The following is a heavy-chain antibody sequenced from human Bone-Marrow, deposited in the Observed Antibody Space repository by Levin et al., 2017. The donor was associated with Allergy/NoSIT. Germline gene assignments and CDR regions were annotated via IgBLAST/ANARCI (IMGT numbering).Heavy chain of an antibody. J-gene: IGHJ4*02. D-gene: IGHD5-24*01. CDR2: INPNSGAT. V-gene: IGHV1-2*04. Sequence: ASVKVSCKTSGYKFTDYYIHWVRQVPGQGLEWLGRINPNSGATKFAHNFQDWVTMTRDTSIDTVYLDLNRLTSDATAVYYCTRGRDGFNRFDYCGLGTLVTVSS. CDR1: GYKFTDYY. CDR3: TRGRDGFNRFDY.